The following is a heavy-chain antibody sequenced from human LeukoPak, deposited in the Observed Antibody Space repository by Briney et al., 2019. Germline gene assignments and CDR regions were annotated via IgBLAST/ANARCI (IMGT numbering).Heavy chain of an antibody. Sequence: GGSLRLSRAASGFTFSTSWMHWVRQAPGKGLEWVSRIKSDGSSTSYADSVKGRFTISRDNAKNTLYLHMNSLRAEDTAVYYCARAYSSPDNWGQGTLVTVST. CDR3: ARAYSSPDN. D-gene: IGHD6-19*01. V-gene: IGHV3-74*01. CDR1: GFTFSTSW. CDR2: IKSDGSST. J-gene: IGHJ4*02.